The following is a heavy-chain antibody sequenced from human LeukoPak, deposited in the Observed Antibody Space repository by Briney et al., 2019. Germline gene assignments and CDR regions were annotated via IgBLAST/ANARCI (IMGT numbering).Heavy chain of an antibody. Sequence: GGSLRLSCAASGFTFSDYALSWVRQAPGEGLEWVSYIYSGGGRKYYADSVRGRFTISRDNSKNALYLQINSLRAEHAAVYYCAKVGYQAHIDYVLVDGGDRYFDLWGQGTLLPVS. CDR2: IYSGGGRK. D-gene: IGHD4-17*01. CDR1: GFTFSDYA. CDR3: AKVGYQAHIDYVLVDGGDRYFDL. J-gene: IGHJ4*02. V-gene: IGHV3-23*01.